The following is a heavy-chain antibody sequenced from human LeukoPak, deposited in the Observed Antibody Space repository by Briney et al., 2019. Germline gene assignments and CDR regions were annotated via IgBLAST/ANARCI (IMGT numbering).Heavy chain of an antibody. CDR3: ARGGITIFGVVTDLRFDP. Sequence: ASVKVSCKASGYSXTGYYMHWVRQAPGQGLEWMGWINPNSGGTNYAQKFQGRVTMTRDTSISTAYMELSRLRSDDTAVYYCARGGITIFGVVTDLRFDPWGQGTLVTVSS. V-gene: IGHV1-2*02. D-gene: IGHD3-3*01. CDR2: INPNSGGT. CDR1: GYSXTGYY. J-gene: IGHJ5*02.